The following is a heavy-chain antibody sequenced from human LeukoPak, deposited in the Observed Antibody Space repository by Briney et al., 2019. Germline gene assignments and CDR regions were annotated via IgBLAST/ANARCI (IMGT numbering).Heavy chain of an antibody. J-gene: IGHJ4*02. Sequence: SETLSLTCTVSGGSVSSTEFSWGWIRQPPGKGLQWVGNLYYSGSTSYHPSLNSRVTMSVDTSKNQFSLKMTSVTAADAAVYYCARLSKGRYFDYIFDYWGQGSPVTVS. CDR3: ARLSKGRYFDYIFDY. V-gene: IGHV4-39*01. CDR1: GGSVSSTEFS. CDR2: LYYSGST. D-gene: IGHD3-9*01.